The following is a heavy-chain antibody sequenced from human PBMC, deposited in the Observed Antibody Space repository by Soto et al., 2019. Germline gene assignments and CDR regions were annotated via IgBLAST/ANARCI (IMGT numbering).Heavy chain of an antibody. CDR1: GYTFTSYY. V-gene: IGHV1-46*01. Sequence: QVQLVQSGAEVKKPGASVKVSCKASGYTFTSYYMHWVRQASGQGLEWMGIINPSGGSTSYAQKFQGRVTMTRDTSTSTVYMELSSLRSEDTAVYYCARVRTFGEFPDYWGQGTLVTVSS. D-gene: IGHD3-10*01. CDR3: ARVRTFGEFPDY. CDR2: INPSGGST. J-gene: IGHJ4*02.